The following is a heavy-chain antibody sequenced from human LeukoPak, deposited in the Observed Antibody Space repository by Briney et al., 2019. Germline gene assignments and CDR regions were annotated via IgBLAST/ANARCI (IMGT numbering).Heavy chain of an antibody. D-gene: IGHD6-13*01. J-gene: IGHJ4*02. CDR2: IYYSGST. V-gene: IGHV4-59*08. CDR1: GGSISSYY. Sequence: SETLSLTCTVSGGSISSYYWSWIRQPPGRGLKGFGYIYYSGSTNYNPSLKSRVTISVDTSKNQFSLKLSSVTAAGTAVYYCARLGYSSSWYAGFDYWGQGTLVTVSS. CDR3: ARLGYSSSWYAGFDY.